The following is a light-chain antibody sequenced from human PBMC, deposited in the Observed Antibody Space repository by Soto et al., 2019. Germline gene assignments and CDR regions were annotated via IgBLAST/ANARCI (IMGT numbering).Light chain of an antibody. J-gene: IGKJ5*01. Sequence: EIVMTQSPATLSVSPGERATLSCRASQSVSSNLAWYQQKPGQAPRLLLYDASTRATGIPARFSGSGSGTEFTLTISSLQSEEFSVYSCQQYNNWPPITFGQGTRLEIK. V-gene: IGKV3-15*01. CDR2: DAS. CDR3: QQYNNWPPIT. CDR1: QSVSSN.